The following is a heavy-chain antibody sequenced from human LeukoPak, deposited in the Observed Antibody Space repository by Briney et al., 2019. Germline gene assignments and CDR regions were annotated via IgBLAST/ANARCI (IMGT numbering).Heavy chain of an antibody. V-gene: IGHV1-69*06. CDR3: ASQILYSSGWSFDY. CDR1: GGTFSSYA. CDR2: IIPIFGTA. D-gene: IGHD6-19*01. J-gene: IGHJ4*02. Sequence: ALVKVSCKASGGTFSSYAISWVRQAPGQGLEWMGRIIPIFGTANYAQKFQGRVTITADKSTSTAYMELSSLRSEDTAVYYCASQILYSSGWSFDYWGQGTLVTVSS.